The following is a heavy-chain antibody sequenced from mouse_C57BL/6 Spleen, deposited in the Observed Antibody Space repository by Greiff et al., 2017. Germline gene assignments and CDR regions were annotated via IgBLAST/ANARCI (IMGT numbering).Heavy chain of an antibody. D-gene: IGHD1-1*01. V-gene: IGHV1-54*01. CDR1: GYAFTNYL. CDR3: ARYGDVYWYFDV. Sequence: QVQLKESGAELVRPGTSVTVSCKASGYAFTNYLIEWVKQRPGQGLAWIGVITPGSGGTNYNEKFKGKATLTADKSSSTAYMQLSRLTSEDSAVYFCARYGDVYWYFDVWGTGTTVTVSS. CDR2: ITPGSGGT. J-gene: IGHJ1*03.